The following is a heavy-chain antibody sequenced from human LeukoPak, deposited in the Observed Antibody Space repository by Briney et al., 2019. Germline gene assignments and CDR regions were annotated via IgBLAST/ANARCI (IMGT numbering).Heavy chain of an antibody. Sequence: DSVTGRFTISRDNSKNTLYLQMNGLRAEDAAVYYCARWSDGWDFDYWGQGTLVSVSS. J-gene: IGHJ4*02. CDR3: ARWSDGWDFDY. V-gene: IGHV3-30*07. D-gene: IGHD5-24*01.